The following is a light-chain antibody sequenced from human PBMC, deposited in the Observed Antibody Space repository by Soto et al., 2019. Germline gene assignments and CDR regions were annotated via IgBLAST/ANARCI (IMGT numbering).Light chain of an antibody. CDR2: NHD. V-gene: IGLV1-47*02. CDR1: SSKVGINY. J-gene: IGLJ3*02. CDR3: ALWDDRLRRPV. Sequence: QSVLTQPPSVSGAPGQRVTLSCSGSSSKVGINYVNWYQHVPGTAPKLLIYNHDQRPSGVPERFSASASGTSASLVISGLRAEDEADYYCALWDDRLRRPVFGGGTKVTVL.